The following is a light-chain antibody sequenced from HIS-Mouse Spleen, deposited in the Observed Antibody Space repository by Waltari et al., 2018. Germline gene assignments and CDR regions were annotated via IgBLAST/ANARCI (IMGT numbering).Light chain of an antibody. CDR3: SSYTSSSTYV. CDR1: SSDVGGYNY. J-gene: IGLJ1*01. CDR2: DVS. V-gene: IGLV2-14*03. Sequence: QSALTQPASVSGSPGQSITISCTGTSSDVGGYNYVSWYQQHPGKAPKLMIYDVSNRTSGGFNRFSGSKSGNTASLTISGLQAEDEADYYCSSYTSSSTYVFGTGTKVTVL.